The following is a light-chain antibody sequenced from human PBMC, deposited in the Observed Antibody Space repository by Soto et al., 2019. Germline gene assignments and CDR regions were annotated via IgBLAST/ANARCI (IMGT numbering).Light chain of an antibody. CDR3: QQYGASPIP. V-gene: IGKV3-20*01. J-gene: IGKJ5*01. CDR2: GAS. Sequence: EIVLTHSPATLSLSPWEIATLSCRASQSVTTRLAWYQQKPGRPPRLLISGASVRASAVPVRTSGSRSGPDFPLTISRPEPQELAQHYCQQYGASPIPFRLGTRLE. CDR1: QSVTTR.